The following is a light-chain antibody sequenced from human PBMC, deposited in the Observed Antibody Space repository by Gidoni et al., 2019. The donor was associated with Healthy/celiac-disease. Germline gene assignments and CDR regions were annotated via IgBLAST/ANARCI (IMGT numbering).Light chain of an antibody. J-gene: IGKJ5*01. CDR2: DAS. V-gene: IGKV3-11*01. CDR1: QSVSSY. Sequence: IVLTQSPATLSLSPGERATLSCMASQSVSSYLAWYQQNPGQAPRLLIYDASNRATGIPARFSGSGSGTDFTLTISSLEPEDFAVYYCQQRSNWPSITFGQGTRLEIK. CDR3: QQRSNWPSIT.